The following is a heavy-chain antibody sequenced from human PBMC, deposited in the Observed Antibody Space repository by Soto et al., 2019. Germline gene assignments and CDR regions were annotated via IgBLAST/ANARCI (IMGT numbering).Heavy chain of an antibody. J-gene: IGHJ4*02. D-gene: IGHD6-6*01. CDR1: GGTFSSYA. CDR2: IIPIFGTA. CDR3: ARDTYSSSPKAFDY. Sequence: ASVKVSCKASGGTFSSYAISWVRQAPGQGLEWMGGIIPIFGTANYAQKFQGRVTITADESTSTAYMELSSLRSEDTAVYYCARDTYSSSPKAFDYWGQGTLVTVSS. V-gene: IGHV1-69*13.